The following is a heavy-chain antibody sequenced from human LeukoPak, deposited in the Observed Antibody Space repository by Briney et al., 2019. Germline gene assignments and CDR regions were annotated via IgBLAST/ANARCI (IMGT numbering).Heavy chain of an antibody. V-gene: IGHV4-59*01. J-gene: IGHJ4*02. CDR1: GVSITSNY. D-gene: IGHD5-18*01. Sequence: PSETLSLTCSVSGVSITSNYWSWIRQPPGKGLEWIGYTHHSGSTSYNPSLKSRVTISLDTSNNQFSLKLSSVTATDTAVYYCARSSGHSYGDFDYWGRGTLVTVPS. CDR3: ARSSGHSYGDFDY. CDR2: THHSGST.